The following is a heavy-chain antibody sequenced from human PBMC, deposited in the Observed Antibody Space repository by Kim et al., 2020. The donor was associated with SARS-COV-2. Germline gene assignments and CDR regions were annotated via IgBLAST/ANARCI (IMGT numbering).Heavy chain of an antibody. Sequence: GGSLRLSCAASGFTFSSYDMHWVRQATGKGLEWVSAIGTAGDTYYPGSVKGRFTISRENAKNSLYLQMNSLRAGDTAVYYCARGSGGQQLYYGMDVWGQGTTVTVSS. CDR3: ARGSGGQQLYYGMDV. CDR1: GFTFSSYD. V-gene: IGHV3-13*01. CDR2: IGTAGDT. D-gene: IGHD6-13*01. J-gene: IGHJ6*02.